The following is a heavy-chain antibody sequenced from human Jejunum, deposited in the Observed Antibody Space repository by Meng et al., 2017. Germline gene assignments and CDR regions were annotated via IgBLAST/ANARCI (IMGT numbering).Heavy chain of an antibody. CDR3: ARGPEETFRSFGSGRFDR. V-gene: IGHV3-21*01. J-gene: IGHJ5*02. CDR1: GFTFSSNT. Sequence: GESLKISCAGSGFTFSSNTMNWVRQAPGKGLEWVSSISSGNSQIYYADSVKGRFTISRDNAENSLYLQMNSLGAEDTAVYYCARGPEETFRSFGSGRFDRWGQGTLVTVSS. D-gene: IGHD3-10*01. CDR2: ISSGNSQI.